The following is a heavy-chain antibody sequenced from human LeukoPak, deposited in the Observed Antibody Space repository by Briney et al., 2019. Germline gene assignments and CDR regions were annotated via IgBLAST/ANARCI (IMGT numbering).Heavy chain of an antibody. D-gene: IGHD5-18*01. CDR2: ISGSGGST. CDR1: GFTFSSYP. V-gene: IGHV3-23*01. CDR3: AKDKGDTAMGDWFDP. Sequence: GGSLRLSCAASGFTFSSYPMSWVRQAPGKGLEWVSAISGSGGSTYYADSVKGRFTISRDNSKNTLYLQMNSLRAEDTAVYYCAKDKGDTAMGDWFDPWGQGTLVTVSS. J-gene: IGHJ5*02.